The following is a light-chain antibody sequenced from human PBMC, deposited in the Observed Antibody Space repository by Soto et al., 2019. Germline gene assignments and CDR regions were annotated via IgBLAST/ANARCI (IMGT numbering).Light chain of an antibody. J-gene: IGLJ1*01. V-gene: IGLV2-14*01. CDR2: EVN. Sequence: QSALSQPASLSGSPGQSITISCTGTSSDIGAYDYVSWFQQHPGKAPKLMISEVNNRPSGVSNRFSGSKSGNTAYPTISGLQVEDEAEYFCFSFTTTCTHVCGTGTKVTVL. CDR3: FSFTTTCTHV. CDR1: SSDIGAYDY.